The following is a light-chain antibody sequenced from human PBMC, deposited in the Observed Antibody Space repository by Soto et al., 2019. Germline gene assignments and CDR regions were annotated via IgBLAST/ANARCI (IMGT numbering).Light chain of an antibody. CDR2: EVS. CDR1: SSDVGGYNY. CDR3: SSYAGSNNFEIV. V-gene: IGLV2-8*01. J-gene: IGLJ2*01. Sequence: QSVLTQPPSASGSPGQSVTISCTGTSSDVGGYNYVSWYQQHPGKAPKLMIYEVSKRPSGVPDRFSGSKSGNTASLTVSGLHAEDEAYYYCSSYAGSNNFEIVFGGGTKLTVL.